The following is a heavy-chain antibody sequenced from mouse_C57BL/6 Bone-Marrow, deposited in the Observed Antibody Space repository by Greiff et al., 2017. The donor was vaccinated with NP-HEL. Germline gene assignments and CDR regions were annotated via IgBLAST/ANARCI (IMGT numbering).Heavy chain of an antibody. Sequence: QVQLQQSGAELMKPGASVKLSCKASGYTFTGYRIEWVKQRPGHGLEWIGVILPGSGSTNYNEKFKGKATFTADTSSNTAYMQLSSLTTEDSSILCCTREDVAYWGQGTLVTVSA. CDR2: ILPGSGST. CDR1: GYTFTGYR. CDR3: TREDVAY. V-gene: IGHV1-9*01. J-gene: IGHJ3*01.